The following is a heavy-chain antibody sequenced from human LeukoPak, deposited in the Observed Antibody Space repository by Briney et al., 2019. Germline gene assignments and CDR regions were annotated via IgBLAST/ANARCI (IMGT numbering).Heavy chain of an antibody. CDR1: GGSFSGYY. V-gene: IGHV4-34*01. D-gene: IGHD2-2*01. J-gene: IGHJ5*02. Sequence: SETLSLTCAVYGGSFSGYYWSWIRQPPGKGLEWIGEINHSGSTNYNPSLKSRVTISVDTSKNQFSLKLSSVTAADTAVYHCARRSGPAAAYNWFDPWGQGTLVTVSS. CDR2: INHSGST. CDR3: ARRSGPAAAYNWFDP.